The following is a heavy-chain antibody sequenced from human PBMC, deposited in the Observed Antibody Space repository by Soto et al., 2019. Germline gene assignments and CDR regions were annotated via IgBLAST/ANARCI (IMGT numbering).Heavy chain of an antibody. Sequence: QVQLVQSGAEVKEPGASVRVSCKASGYTFTSYDINWVRQATGQGLEWMGWMNPESRNTGYAQKFQGRVTMTRDTSISTADMELTSLRSEDTTVYYCARFVRHQLPTIDFWGQGTLVTVSS. CDR2: MNPESRNT. CDR1: GYTFTSYD. CDR3: ARFVRHQLPTIDF. D-gene: IGHD2-2*01. J-gene: IGHJ4*02. V-gene: IGHV1-8*01.